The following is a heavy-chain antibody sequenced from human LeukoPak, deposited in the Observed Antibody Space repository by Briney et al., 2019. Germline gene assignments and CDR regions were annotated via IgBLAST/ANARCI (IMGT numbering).Heavy chain of an antibody. CDR3: TTVRDGDHGYYMDV. CDR2: IKSKTDGGTT. V-gene: IGHV3-15*01. J-gene: IGHJ6*03. D-gene: IGHD4-17*01. Sequence: GGSLRLSCAASGFTFSNAWMSWVRQAPGKGLEWVGRIKSKTDGGTTDYAAPVKGRFTISRDDSKNTLYLQMNSLKTEDTAVYYCTTVRDGDHGYYMDVWGKGTTVTVSS. CDR1: GFTFSNAW.